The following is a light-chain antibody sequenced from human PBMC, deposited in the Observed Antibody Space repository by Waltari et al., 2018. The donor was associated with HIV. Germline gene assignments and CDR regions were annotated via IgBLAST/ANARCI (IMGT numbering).Light chain of an antibody. CDR3: MQALQTLWT. J-gene: IGKJ1*01. CDR2: LGS. Sequence: DIVMTQSPLSLPVPPGEPASISFRYSQSLLHSNGYNYLDWYLQKPGQSPQLLIYLGSNRASGVPDRFSGSGSGTDFTLKISRVEAEDVGVYYCMQALQTLWTFGQGTKVEIK. V-gene: IGKV2-28*01. CDR1: QSLLHSNGYNY.